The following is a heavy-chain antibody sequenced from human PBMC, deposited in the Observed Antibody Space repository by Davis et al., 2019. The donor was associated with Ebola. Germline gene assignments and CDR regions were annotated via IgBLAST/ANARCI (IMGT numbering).Heavy chain of an antibody. V-gene: IGHV4-39*07. D-gene: IGHD2-2*02. CDR2: IYYSGST. CDR1: GGSISSSSYY. J-gene: IGHJ6*02. Sequence: MPGGSLRLSCTVSGGSISSSSYYWGWIRQPPGKGLEWIGYIYYSGSTYYNPSLKSRVTISVDTSKNQFSLKLSSVTAADTAVYYCARVRAIWSRMDVWGQGTTVTVSS. CDR3: ARVRAIWSRMDV.